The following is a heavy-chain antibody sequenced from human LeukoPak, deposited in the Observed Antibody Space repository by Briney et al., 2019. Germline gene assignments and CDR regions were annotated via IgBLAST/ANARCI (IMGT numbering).Heavy chain of an antibody. CDR2: ISSSATYI. Sequence: GGSLRLSCGGSGFTFSSYTMNWVRQAPGKGLERVASISSSATYIYYADSVRGRFTISRDDAKKSVFLHMNSLRAEDTAVYFCATWDDYGDFVAFEYWGQGTLVTVSS. CDR3: ATWDDYGDFVAFEY. V-gene: IGHV3-21*01. J-gene: IGHJ4*02. CDR1: GFTFSSYT. D-gene: IGHD4-17*01.